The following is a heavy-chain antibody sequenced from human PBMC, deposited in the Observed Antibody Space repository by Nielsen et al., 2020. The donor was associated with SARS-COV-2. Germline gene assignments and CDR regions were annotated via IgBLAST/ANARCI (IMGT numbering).Heavy chain of an antibody. CDR3: ARPITNNYYYYYMDV. CDR1: GYTFTNYG. J-gene: IGHJ6*03. Sequence: ASVKVSCKASGYTFTNYGISWVRQAPAQGLEWMGWISGYNGDTNYAQKFQGRVTMTIDTSTSTAYMELRSLRSDDTAVYYCARPITNNYYYYYMDVWGKGTTVTVS. CDR2: ISGYNGDT. V-gene: IGHV1-18*04.